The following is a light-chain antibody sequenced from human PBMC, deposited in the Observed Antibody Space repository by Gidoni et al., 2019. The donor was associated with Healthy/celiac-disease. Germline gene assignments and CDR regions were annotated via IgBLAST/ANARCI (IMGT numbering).Light chain of an antibody. CDR3: QQYNNWWT. CDR2: GAS. Sequence: ELVMTQSPPTLSVSPGERPPLACRASQSVSSNLAWYQQKPGQAPRLLIYGASTRATGIPARFSGSGSGTEFTLTISSLQSEDFAVYYCQQYNNWWTFGQGTKVEIK. V-gene: IGKV3-15*01. J-gene: IGKJ1*01. CDR1: QSVSSN.